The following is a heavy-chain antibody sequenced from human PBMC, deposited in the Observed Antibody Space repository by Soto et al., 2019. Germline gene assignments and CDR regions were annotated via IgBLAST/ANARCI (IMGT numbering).Heavy chain of an antibody. J-gene: IGHJ4*02. D-gene: IGHD3-22*01. CDR2: FDPEDGET. CDR3: ATAKALNYHDSSGLGWWYYFDY. CDR1: GYTLTELS. V-gene: IGHV1-24*01. Sequence: GASVKVSCKVSGYTLTELSMHWVRQAPGKGLEWMGGFDPEDGETIYAQKFQGRVTMTEDTSTDTAYMELSSLRSEDTAVYYCATAKALNYHDSSGLGWWYYFDYWGQGTLVTVSS.